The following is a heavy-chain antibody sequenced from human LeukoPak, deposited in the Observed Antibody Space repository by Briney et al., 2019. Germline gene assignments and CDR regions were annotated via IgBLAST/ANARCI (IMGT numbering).Heavy chain of an antibody. D-gene: IGHD3-10*01. J-gene: IGHJ3*02. CDR1: GYTLTELS. Sequence: ASVKVSCKVSGYTLTELSMHWVRQAPGKGLEWMGGFDPEDGKTIYAQKFQGRVTMTRNTSISTAYMELSSLRSEDTAVYYCARYGSGSYYMGHAFDIWGQGTMVTVSS. CDR3: ARYGSGSYYMGHAFDI. V-gene: IGHV1-24*01. CDR2: FDPEDGKT.